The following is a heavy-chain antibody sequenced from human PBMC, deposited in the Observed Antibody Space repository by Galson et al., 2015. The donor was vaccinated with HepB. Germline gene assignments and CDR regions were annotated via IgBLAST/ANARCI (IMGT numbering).Heavy chain of an antibody. CDR2: MHYSGST. D-gene: IGHD3-22*01. CDR1: GGSINSSNYY. J-gene: IGHJ2*01. V-gene: IGHV4-39*07. Sequence: LSLTCTVSGGSINSSNYYWVWIRQSPGKGLEWIGSMHYSGSTYQNPSLKSRVTISIDTSKNQLSLKLGSVTAADTAVYYCARDSAYSMIVVVPYWYFDLWGRGTLVTVSS. CDR3: ARDSAYSMIVVVPYWYFDL.